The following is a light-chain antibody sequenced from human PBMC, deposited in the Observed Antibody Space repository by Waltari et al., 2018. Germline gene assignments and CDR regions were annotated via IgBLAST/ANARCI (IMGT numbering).Light chain of an antibody. CDR1: NFGVVG. Sequence: SYVLTQPPSVSVAPGQTARITCAEYNFGVVGVDWYQKKSGQAPILVVFDDSVRPSGIPERFSGSNSGSTATLSIRRVGVGDEADYYCQVWDGDSDVWVFGGGTKLTVL. J-gene: IGLJ3*02. V-gene: IGLV3-21*02. CDR3: QVWDGDSDVWV. CDR2: DDS.